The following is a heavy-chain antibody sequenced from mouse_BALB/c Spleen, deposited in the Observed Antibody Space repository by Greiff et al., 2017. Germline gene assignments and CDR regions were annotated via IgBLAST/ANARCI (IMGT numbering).Heavy chain of an antibody. CDR3: ARRGRLRWFAY. D-gene: IGHD2-4*01. V-gene: IGHV1-80*01. CDR2: IYPGDGDT. Sequence: QVQLQQSGAELVRPGSSVKISCKASGYAFSSYWMNWVKQRPGQGLEWIGQIYPGDGDTNYNGKFKGKATLTADKSSSTAYMQLSSLTSEDSAVYFCARRGRLRWFAYWGQGTLVTVSA. J-gene: IGHJ3*01. CDR1: GYAFSSYW.